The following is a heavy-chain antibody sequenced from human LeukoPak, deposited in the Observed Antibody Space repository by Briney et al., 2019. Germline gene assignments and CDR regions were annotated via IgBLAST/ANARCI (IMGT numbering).Heavy chain of an antibody. Sequence: GGSLRLSCAAPGFTLNSYALGWFGKAPGKGLEWVSAISDSGGSTYYADSVKGRFTISKDNSKNTLYLQMNSLRAEDTAIYYCAKAFPYGDYAGYWGQGTLVTVSS. CDR3: AKAFPYGDYAGY. J-gene: IGHJ4*02. D-gene: IGHD4-17*01. CDR1: GFTLNSYA. V-gene: IGHV3-23*01. CDR2: ISDSGGST.